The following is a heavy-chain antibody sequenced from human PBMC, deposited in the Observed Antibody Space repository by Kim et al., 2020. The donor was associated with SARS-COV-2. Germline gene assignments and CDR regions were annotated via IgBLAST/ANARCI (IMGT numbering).Heavy chain of an antibody. Sequence: GGSLRLSCSASGFTFSSYAMSWVRQAPGKGLEWVSVVGGGGATTFYADSVKGRFTISRDNSKNTLYLQMNSLRADDTALYYCAKAPSGSTGRLFDYLGQG. CDR3: AKAPSGSTGRLFDY. D-gene: IGHD6-19*01. J-gene: IGHJ4*02. CDR1: GFTFSSYA. CDR2: VGGGGATT. V-gene: IGHV3-23*01.